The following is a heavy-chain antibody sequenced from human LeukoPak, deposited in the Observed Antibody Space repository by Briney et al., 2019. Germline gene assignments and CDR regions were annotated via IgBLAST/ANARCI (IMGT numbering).Heavy chain of an antibody. D-gene: IGHD6-13*01. Sequence: ASVKVSCKASGYTFTGYGISWVRRAPGQGLEWMGWISAYNGNTNYAQKLQGRVTMTTDTSTSTAYMGLRSLRSDDTAVYYCARASPGYSSSWYHPRYYYYYYMDVWGKGTTVTISS. V-gene: IGHV1-18*01. CDR2: ISAYNGNT. CDR1: GYTFTGYG. CDR3: ARASPGYSSSWYHPRYYYYYYMDV. J-gene: IGHJ6*03.